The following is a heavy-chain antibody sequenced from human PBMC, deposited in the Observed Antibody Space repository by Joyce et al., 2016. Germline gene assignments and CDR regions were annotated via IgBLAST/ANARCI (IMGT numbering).Heavy chain of an antibody. CDR2: IYWDDYK. J-gene: IGHJ4*02. V-gene: IGHV2-5*02. Sequence: QITLKESGPTLVKPTQTLTLTCAFSGFSLSTRGVGVGWIRQLPGKALEWLALIYWDDYKRYSASLKSTLTITKDTSRNQVILTMNNMDPVDTATYYCAHRPNSGYDPSAFDFWGQGTLVTVSS. D-gene: IGHD5-12*01. CDR1: GFSLSTRGVG. CDR3: AHRPNSGYDPSAFDF.